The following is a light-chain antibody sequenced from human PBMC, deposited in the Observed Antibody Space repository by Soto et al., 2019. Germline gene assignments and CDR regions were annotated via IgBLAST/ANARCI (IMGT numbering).Light chain of an antibody. Sequence: DIQMTQYPSTLSASVGNRVTITCRASLSIGSDLAWYQQKPGKAPKLLIYEASSLQRGAPSRFSGSGSGTEFTLTISNLLPDDSATYYCQHYKRKTFGQGTKVDIK. CDR3: QHYKRKT. V-gene: IGKV1-5*03. J-gene: IGKJ1*01. CDR2: EAS. CDR1: LSIGSD.